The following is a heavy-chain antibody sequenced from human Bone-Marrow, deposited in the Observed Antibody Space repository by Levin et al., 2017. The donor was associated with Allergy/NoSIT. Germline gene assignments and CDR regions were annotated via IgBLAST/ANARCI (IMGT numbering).Heavy chain of an antibody. Sequence: AGGSLRLSCAASGFTFSSYAMHWVRQAPGKGLEWVAVISYDGSNKYYADSVKGRFTISRDNSKNTLYLQMNSLRAEDTAVYYCAREGRNELYYGDYARHGNYYFDYWGQGTLVTVSS. D-gene: IGHD4-17*01. CDR3: AREGRNELYYGDYARHGNYYFDY. CDR2: ISYDGSNK. V-gene: IGHV3-30-3*01. J-gene: IGHJ4*02. CDR1: GFTFSSYA.